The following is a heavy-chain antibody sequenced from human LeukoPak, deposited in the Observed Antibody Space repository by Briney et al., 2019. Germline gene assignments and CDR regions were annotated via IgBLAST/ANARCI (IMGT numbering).Heavy chain of an antibody. D-gene: IGHD3-22*01. CDR1: GFTFSGSA. J-gene: IGHJ3*02. CDR3: ASFTPTMISPHAFDI. Sequence: GGSLRLSCAASGFTFSGSAMHWVRQASGKGLEWVGRIRSKANSYATAYAASVKGRFTISRDDSKNTAYLQMNSLKTEDTAVYYCASFTPTMISPHAFDIWGQGTMVTVSS. CDR2: IRSKANSYAT. V-gene: IGHV3-73*01.